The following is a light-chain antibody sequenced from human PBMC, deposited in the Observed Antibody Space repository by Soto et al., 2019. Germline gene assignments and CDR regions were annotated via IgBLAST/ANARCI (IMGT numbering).Light chain of an antibody. CDR2: AAS. CDR3: QQTDSFPLS. J-gene: IGKJ4*01. CDR1: QDISSY. V-gene: IGKV1-9*01. Sequence: MQVTQSPSSLSASVGDRVTITCRASQDISSYLAWYQQKPGKAPTLLIYAASTLQSGVPSRFSGRGSGTEFTLTISSLQPEDFATYYCQQTDSFPLSFGGGTKVDIK.